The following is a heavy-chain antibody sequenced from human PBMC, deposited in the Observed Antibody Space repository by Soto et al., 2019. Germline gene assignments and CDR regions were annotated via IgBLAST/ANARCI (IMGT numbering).Heavy chain of an antibody. CDR3: ARRRIVATYDY. V-gene: IGHV4-4*02. J-gene: IGHJ4*02. D-gene: IGHD5-12*01. CDR2: IYHSGST. CDR1: GDSISNTNW. Sequence: QVQLQESGPGLVKPSGTLSLTCDVSGDSISNTNWYSWVRQSPGTGLEWIAEIYHSGSTHYNPSPKXXVTISVDKSKSQFSLKLSSVTAADTAVYYCARRRIVATYDYWGQGILVTVSS.